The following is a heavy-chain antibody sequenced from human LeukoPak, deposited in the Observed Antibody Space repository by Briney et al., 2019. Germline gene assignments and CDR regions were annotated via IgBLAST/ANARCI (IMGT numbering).Heavy chain of an antibody. CDR3: ARGVGATTGFDY. J-gene: IGHJ4*02. CDR1: GGSISSGSYY. V-gene: IGHV4-61*02. Sequence: SETLSLTCTVSGGSISSGSYYWSWIRQPAGKGLEWIGRIYTSGSTNYNPSLKSRVTISVDTSKNQFSLKLSSVTAAYTAVYYCARGVGATTGFDYWGQGTLVTVSS. D-gene: IGHD1-26*01. CDR2: IYTSGST.